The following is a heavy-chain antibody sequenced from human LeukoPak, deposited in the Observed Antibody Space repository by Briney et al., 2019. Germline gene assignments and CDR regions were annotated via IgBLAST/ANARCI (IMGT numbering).Heavy chain of an antibody. Sequence: GGSLRLSCAASGFTFSNYWMHWVRQAPGKGLVWVSRINTDGSSTNYADSVKGRFTISRDNAKNTLYLQMNSLRAEDTAVYYCARFWGYGSGSYPPDYWGHGTLVTVSS. CDR1: GFTFSNYW. D-gene: IGHD3-10*01. CDR3: ARFWGYGSGSYPPDY. CDR2: INTDGSST. V-gene: IGHV3-74*01. J-gene: IGHJ4*01.